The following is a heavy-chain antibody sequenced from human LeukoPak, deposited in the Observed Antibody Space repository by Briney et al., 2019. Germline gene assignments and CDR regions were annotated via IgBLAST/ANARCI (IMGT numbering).Heavy chain of an antibody. CDR1: GGSFSGYY. D-gene: IGHD2-15*01. V-gene: IGHV4-34*01. Sequence: PSETLSLTCAVYGGSFSGYYWSWIRQPPGKGLEWIGEINHSGSTNYNPSLKSRVTISVDTSKNQFSLKLSSVTAADTAVYYCARESGSGAFDYWGQGTLVTVSS. CDR3: ARESGSGAFDY. J-gene: IGHJ4*02. CDR2: INHSGST.